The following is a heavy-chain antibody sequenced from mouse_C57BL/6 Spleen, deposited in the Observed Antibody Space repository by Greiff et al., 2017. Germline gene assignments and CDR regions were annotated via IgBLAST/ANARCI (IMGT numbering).Heavy chain of an antibody. CDR3: ARFGYYGSPFAY. CDR1: GYTFTSYW. Sequence: QVQLKQPGAELVKPGASVKLSCKASGYTFTSYWMQWVKQRPGQGLEWIGEIDPSDSYTNYNQTLKGKATLTVDTSSGTAYMQLSSLTSEDSAVYYCARFGYYGSPFAYWGQGTLVTVSA. CDR2: IDPSDSYT. V-gene: IGHV1-50*01. D-gene: IGHD1-1*01. J-gene: IGHJ3*01.